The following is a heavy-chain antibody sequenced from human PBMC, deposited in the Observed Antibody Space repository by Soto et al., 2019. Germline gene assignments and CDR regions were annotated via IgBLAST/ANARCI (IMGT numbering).Heavy chain of an antibody. CDR3: ANEGSRLSAGPLDY. CDR1: GFTFSSYG. Sequence: SLRLSCAASGFTFSSYGMHWVRQAPGKGLEWVAVISYDGSNKYYADSVKGRFTISRDNSKNTLYLQMNSLRAEDTAVYYCANEGSRLSAGPLDYWGQGTLVTVSS. CDR2: ISYDGSNK. V-gene: IGHV3-30*18. J-gene: IGHJ4*02. D-gene: IGHD6-13*01.